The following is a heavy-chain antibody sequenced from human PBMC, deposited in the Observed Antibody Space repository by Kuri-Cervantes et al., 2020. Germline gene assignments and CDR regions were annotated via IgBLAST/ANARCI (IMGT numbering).Heavy chain of an antibody. J-gene: IGHJ4*02. Sequence: GGSLRLSCAASGFTFSSYAMSWVRQAPGKGLEWVSAISGSGGSTYYADSVKGRFTIPRDNSKNTLYLQMNSLRAEDTAVYYCAKGERYYDILTGYYPTPTFDYWGQGTLVTVSS. CDR3: AKGERYYDILTGYYPTPTFDY. CDR1: GFTFSSYA. V-gene: IGHV3-23*01. CDR2: ISGSGGST. D-gene: IGHD3-9*01.